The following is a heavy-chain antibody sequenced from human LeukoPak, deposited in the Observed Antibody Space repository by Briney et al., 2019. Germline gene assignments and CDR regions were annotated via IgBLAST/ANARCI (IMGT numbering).Heavy chain of an antibody. Sequence: SLRLSCATSGFTFDDYGMHWVRQPPGKGLEWVSGISWNSGNIDYAGSMKGRFTISRDNAKNSLYLQMNSLRAEDTALYYCTKVDGYNSGWYDSWGQGTLVSVSS. CDR2: ISWNSGNI. CDR3: TKVDGYNSGWYDS. V-gene: IGHV3-9*01. CDR1: GFTFDDYG. D-gene: IGHD6-19*01. J-gene: IGHJ5*01.